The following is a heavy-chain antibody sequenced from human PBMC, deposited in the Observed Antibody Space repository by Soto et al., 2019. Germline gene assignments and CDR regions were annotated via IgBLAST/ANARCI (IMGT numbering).Heavy chain of an antibody. CDR1: GYTFTGYY. J-gene: IGHJ4*02. CDR3: ARVNGDILTGFYFDY. Sequence: ASVKVSCKASGYTFTGYYMHWVRQAPGQGLEWMGWINPNSGGTNYAQKLKGWVTMTRDTSISTAYMELSRLRSDDTAVYYCARVNGDILTGFYFDYWGQGTLVTVSS. CDR2: INPNSGGT. V-gene: IGHV1-2*04. D-gene: IGHD3-9*01.